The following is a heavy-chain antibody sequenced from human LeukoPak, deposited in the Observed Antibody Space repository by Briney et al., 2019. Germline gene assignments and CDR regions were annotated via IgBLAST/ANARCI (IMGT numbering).Heavy chain of an antibody. CDR1: GYTFTGYY. CDR2: INPNSGGT. CDR3: ARGPGIAAAGDPYFDY. J-gene: IGHJ4*02. D-gene: IGHD6-13*01. V-gene: IGHV1-2*02. Sequence: EASVKVSCKASGYTFTGYYMHWVRQAPGQGLEWMGWINPNSGGTNYAQKFQGRVTMTRDTSISTAYMELSRLRSDDTAVYYCARGPGIAAAGDPYFDYWGQGTLVTVSS.